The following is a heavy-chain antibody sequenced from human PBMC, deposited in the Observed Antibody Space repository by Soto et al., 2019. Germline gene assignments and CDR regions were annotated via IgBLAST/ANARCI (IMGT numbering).Heavy chain of an antibody. J-gene: IGHJ4*02. Sequence: ASVKVSCKASAYTFTIYGSSWVRQAPGQGLEWMGWISAYNGNTNYAQKLHGRVTMTTDTSTSTAYMELRSLRSDDTAVYYCARDPPPPDYWGQGTLVTVSS. CDR2: ISAYNGNT. V-gene: IGHV1-18*01. CDR1: AYTFTIYG. CDR3: ARDPPPPDY.